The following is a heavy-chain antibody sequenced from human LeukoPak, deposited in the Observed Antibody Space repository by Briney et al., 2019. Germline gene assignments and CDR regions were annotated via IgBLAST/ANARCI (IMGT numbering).Heavy chain of an antibody. CDR1: GGSISSYY. V-gene: IGHV4-4*07. J-gene: IGHJ4*02. D-gene: IGHD6-13*01. Sequence: SETLSLTCTVSGGSISSYYWSWIRQPAGKGLEWVGRIYSTGSTNYNPSLKSRVTMSVDTSKNQFSLRLRSVTAAAGTAGFDFWGQGALVNVSS. CDR3: F. CDR2: IYSTGST.